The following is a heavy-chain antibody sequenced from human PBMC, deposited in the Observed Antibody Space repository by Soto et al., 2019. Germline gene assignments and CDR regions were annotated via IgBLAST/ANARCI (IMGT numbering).Heavy chain of an antibody. J-gene: IGHJ3*02. CDR1: GGSISSYY. V-gene: IGHV4-59*12. D-gene: IGHD2-2*01. Sequence: SETLSLTCTVSGGSISSYYWSWIRQPPGKGLEWIGYIYYSGSTNYNPSLKSRVTMSVDTSKNQFSLKLSSVTAADTAVYYCARDSTRRGTCDIWGQGTMVTVSS. CDR3: ARDSTRRGTCDI. CDR2: IYYSGST.